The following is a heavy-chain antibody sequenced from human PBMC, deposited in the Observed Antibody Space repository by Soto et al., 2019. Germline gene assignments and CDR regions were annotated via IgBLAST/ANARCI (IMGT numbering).Heavy chain of an antibody. D-gene: IGHD5-12*01. J-gene: IGHJ6*02. CDR2: IIPIFGKT. Sequence: SVEVFRKASGYTFNSYSFHWVRQAPGQRLEWMGWIIPIFGKTNYAQKFQGRVTITADGSTSTAYMELSSLRSEDTAVYYWASSVAMYYYYGMDVWGQGTTVTVSS. CDR3: ASSVAMYYYYGMDV. CDR1: GYTFNSYS. V-gene: IGHV1-69*01.